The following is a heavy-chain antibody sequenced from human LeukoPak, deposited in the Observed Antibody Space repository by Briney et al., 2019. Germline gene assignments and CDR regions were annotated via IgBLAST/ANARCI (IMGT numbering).Heavy chain of an antibody. CDR2: IWFDGSNK. D-gene: IGHD7-27*01. J-gene: IGHJ4*02. Sequence: GGSLRLSCAASGFTFSSYGMHWVRQAPGKGLEWVAVIWFDGSNKYYADSVKSRFTISRDNSKNTLYLQMNSLRAEDTAVYYCARDRDWGCSYCSYWGQGTLVTVSS. CDR3: ARDRDWGCSYCSY. CDR1: GFTFSSYG. V-gene: IGHV3-33*01.